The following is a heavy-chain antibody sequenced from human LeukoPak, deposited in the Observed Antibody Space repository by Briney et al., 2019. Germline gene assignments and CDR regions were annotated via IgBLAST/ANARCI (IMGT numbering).Heavy chain of an antibody. CDR3: ARFEAVYYYGMDV. CDR2: INHSGST. V-gene: IGHV4-34*01. Sequence: SETLSLTCAVCGGSFSGYYWSWIRQPPGKGLEWIGEINHSGSTNYNPSLKSRVTISVDTSKNQFSLKLSSVTAADTAVYYCARFEAVYYYGMDVWGQGTTVTVSS. D-gene: IGHD6-19*01. CDR1: GGSFSGYY. J-gene: IGHJ6*02.